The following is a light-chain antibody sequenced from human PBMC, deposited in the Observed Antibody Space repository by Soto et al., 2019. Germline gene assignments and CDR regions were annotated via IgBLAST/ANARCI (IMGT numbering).Light chain of an antibody. CDR1: SGHSTYA. Sequence: QSVLTQSPSASASLGASVKLTCTLSSGHSTYAIAWHQQQPDKGPRYLMKLNSDGRHSKGDGIPDRFSGSSSGAERHLTISSLQSEDEADYYCQTWGTAIHDVVFGGGTKLTVL. CDR2: LNSDGRH. V-gene: IGLV4-69*01. CDR3: QTWGTAIHDVV. J-gene: IGLJ2*01.